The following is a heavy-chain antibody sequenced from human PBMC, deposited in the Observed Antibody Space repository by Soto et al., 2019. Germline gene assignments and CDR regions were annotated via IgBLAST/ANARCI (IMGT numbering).Heavy chain of an antibody. CDR2: VYYSGTT. CDR3: ARDAEYSNAGYYYHFDL. D-gene: IGHD5-18*01. CDR1: GGSFNTYY. V-gene: IGHV4-59*01. J-gene: IGHJ2*01. Sequence: QVQLQESGAGLVKPSESLSLTCTVTGGSFNTYYWSWIRQPPGKGLEWIGFVYYSGTTNYNHSFRMRITMSVDTSKRQSSLNLSSVTAADTALYSCARDAEYSNAGYYYHFDLWGRGTLVTVAS.